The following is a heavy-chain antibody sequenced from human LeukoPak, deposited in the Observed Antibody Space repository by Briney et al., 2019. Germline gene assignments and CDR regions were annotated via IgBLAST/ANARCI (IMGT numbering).Heavy chain of an antibody. CDR1: GGTFSSYA. D-gene: IGHD6-13*01. J-gene: IGHJ4*02. V-gene: IGHV1-69*06. Sequence: ASVKVSCKASGGTFSSYAISWVRQAPGQGLEWMGGILTIFGTAHYAQKFQGRVTITADKSTSTAYMELSSLRSEDTAVYDCARHSSSWPPIYFHYWGQGTLVTVSS. CDR2: ILTIFGTA. CDR3: ARHSSSWPPIYFHY.